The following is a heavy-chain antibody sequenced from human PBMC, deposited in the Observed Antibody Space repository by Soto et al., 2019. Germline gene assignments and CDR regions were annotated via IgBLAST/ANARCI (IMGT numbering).Heavy chain of an antibody. D-gene: IGHD6-13*01. J-gene: IGHJ6*02. Sequence: WGSLRLSCAASGFTFSSYWMSWVRQAPGKGLEWVANIKQDGSEKYYVDSVKGRFTISRDNAKNSLYLQMNSLRAEDTAVYYCARGPRSSWYPYYYYGMDVWGQGTTVTVSS. CDR1: GFTFSSYW. V-gene: IGHV3-7*01. CDR3: ARGPRSSWYPYYYYGMDV. CDR2: IKQDGSEK.